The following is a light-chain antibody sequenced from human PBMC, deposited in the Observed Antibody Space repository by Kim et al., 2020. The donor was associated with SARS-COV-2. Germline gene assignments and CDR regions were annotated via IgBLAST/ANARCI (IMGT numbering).Light chain of an antibody. CDR3: QQYYSTHRT. V-gene: IGKV4-1*01. J-gene: IGKJ1*01. Sequence: DIVMTQSPDSLAVSLGERATINCKSSQSVLYSSNNKNYLAWYQQKPGQPPKLLIYWASTRESGVPDRISGSGSGTDVTLTISSLQAEDVAVYYCQQYYSTHRTFGQGTKVDIK. CDR1: QSVLYSSNNKNY. CDR2: WAS.